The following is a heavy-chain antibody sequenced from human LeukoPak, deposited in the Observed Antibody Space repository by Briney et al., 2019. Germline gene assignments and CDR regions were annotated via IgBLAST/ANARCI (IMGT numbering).Heavy chain of an antibody. J-gene: IGHJ4*02. V-gene: IGHV3-20*04. Sequence: PGRSLRLSCAASGFSFDDYGMSWVRQAPGQGLEWVSGINWNGGSTGYADSVKGRFTISRDNAKNSLYLQMSSLRAEDTALYYCARGFLADLSMVWVDYWDQGTLVTVSS. CDR2: INWNGGST. CDR3: ARGFLADLSMVWVDY. D-gene: IGHD3-10*01. CDR1: GFSFDDYG.